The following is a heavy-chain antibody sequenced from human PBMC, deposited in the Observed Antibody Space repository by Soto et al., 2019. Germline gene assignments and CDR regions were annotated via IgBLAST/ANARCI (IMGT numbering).Heavy chain of an antibody. Sequence: EVQLVESGGGLVQPGGSLRLSCAASGFTFSNYWMSWVRQAPGKGLEWVANIKQDGSEKWYVDSVKGRFTISRDNAKKSLFLQMNSLRVADTAVYYCARGDYHDNSGPFSDAFDVWGQGTMVTVSS. D-gene: IGHD3-22*01. J-gene: IGHJ3*01. V-gene: IGHV3-7*04. CDR2: IKQDGSEK. CDR1: GFTFSNYW. CDR3: ARGDYHDNSGPFSDAFDV.